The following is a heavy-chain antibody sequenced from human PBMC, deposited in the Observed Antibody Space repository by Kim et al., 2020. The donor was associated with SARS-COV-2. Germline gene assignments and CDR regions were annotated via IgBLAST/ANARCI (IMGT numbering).Heavy chain of an antibody. D-gene: IGHD6-13*01. J-gene: IGHJ3*02. CDR3: AQQQLDIGSAFDI. V-gene: IGHV1-18*01. Sequence: YAQKLQGRVTMTTDTSTSTAYMELRSLRSDDTAVYYCAQQQLDIGSAFDIWGQGTMVTVSS.